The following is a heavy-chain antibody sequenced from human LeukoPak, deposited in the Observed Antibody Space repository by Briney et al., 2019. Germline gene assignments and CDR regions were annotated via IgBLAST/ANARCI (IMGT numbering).Heavy chain of an antibody. Sequence: GGSLRLSCAASGFAFSSYGMHWVRQAPGKGLEWVAVITYDGSNKYYADSVKGRFTISRDNSKNTLFLQMNSLRAEDTAVYYCANVGIAAAGGDCWGQGTLVTVSS. D-gene: IGHD6-13*01. CDR3: ANVGIAAAGGDC. V-gene: IGHV3-30*18. CDR2: ITYDGSNK. J-gene: IGHJ4*02. CDR1: GFAFSSYG.